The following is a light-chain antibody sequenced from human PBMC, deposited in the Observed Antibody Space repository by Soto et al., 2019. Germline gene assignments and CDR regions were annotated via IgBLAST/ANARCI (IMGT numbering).Light chain of an antibody. Sequence: DIQMTQSPSTLSASVGDRVTITCRASQSISNWLAWYQQKPGKAPKLLIYKTANLDSGVPSRFSGSGSGTAFSLTISSLQPDDVATYYCQQYKSFSLTFGGGTRVEVK. V-gene: IGKV1-5*03. CDR3: QQYKSFSLT. CDR1: QSISNW. J-gene: IGKJ4*01. CDR2: KTA.